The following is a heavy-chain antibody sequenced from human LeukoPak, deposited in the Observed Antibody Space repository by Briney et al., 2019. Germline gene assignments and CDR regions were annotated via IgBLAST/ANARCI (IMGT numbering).Heavy chain of an antibody. V-gene: IGHV3-53*01. D-gene: IGHD3-22*01. CDR1: GFTVSSNY. CDR3: ARDPARAMIRY. CDR2: IYSGGST. Sequence: GGSLRLSCAASGFTVSSNYISWVRQAPGKGLEWVSGIYSGGSTYYADSVKSRITISRDNSKNTLYLQMNSLRAEDTAVYYCARDPARAMIRYWGQGTLVTVSS. J-gene: IGHJ4*02.